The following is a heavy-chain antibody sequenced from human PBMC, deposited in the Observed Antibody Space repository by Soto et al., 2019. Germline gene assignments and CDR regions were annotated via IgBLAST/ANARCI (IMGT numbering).Heavy chain of an antibody. D-gene: IGHD2-2*01. CDR1: GYTLSTYA. Sequence: SVKVSCKASGYTLSTYAMHWVRQAPGQRPEWMGWINGGNGNTKYSQRFQGRVTITRDTSASTDYMELSSLTSEDTAVYYCARADCSSNTCYFYYGMDVWGQGTTVTASS. CDR3: ARADCSSNTCYFYYGMDV. V-gene: IGHV1-3*01. CDR2: INGGNGNT. J-gene: IGHJ6*02.